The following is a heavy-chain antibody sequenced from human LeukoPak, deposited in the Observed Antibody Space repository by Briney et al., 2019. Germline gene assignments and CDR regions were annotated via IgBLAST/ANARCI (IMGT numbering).Heavy chain of an antibody. Sequence: GGSLRLSCAASGFTFSSYSMNWVRQAPGKGLEWVSSISSSSSYIYYADSVKGRFTISRDNAKNSLYLQMNSLRAEDTAVYYCASSSGYYRVPDYWGQGTLVTVSS. V-gene: IGHV3-21*01. D-gene: IGHD3-22*01. CDR3: ASSSGYYRVPDY. CDR1: GFTFSSYS. CDR2: ISSSSSYI. J-gene: IGHJ4*02.